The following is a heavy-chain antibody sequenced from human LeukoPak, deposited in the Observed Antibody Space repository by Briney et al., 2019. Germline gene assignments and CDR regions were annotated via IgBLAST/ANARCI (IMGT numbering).Heavy chain of an antibody. CDR2: ISADNGKT. J-gene: IGHJ5*02. CDR1: GYTFTSYG. V-gene: IGHV1-18*04. Sequence: GASVRVSCKASGYTFTSYGISWGRQAPGEGVEWMGWISADNGKTNYAQKLQGRVTMTTYTSTSTAYMELRSLRSDDTAVYYCARSMVRGVIYNCFDHWGQGTLVTVSS. D-gene: IGHD3-10*01. CDR3: ARSMVRGVIYNCFDH.